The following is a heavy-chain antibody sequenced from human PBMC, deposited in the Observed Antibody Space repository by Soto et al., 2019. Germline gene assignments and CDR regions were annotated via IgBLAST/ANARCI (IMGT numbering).Heavy chain of an antibody. CDR1: GGSISSSNW. CDR3: ARLETGYSIFIDSYFDL. D-gene: IGHD6-13*01. CDR2: IYHRGST. Sequence: QVQLQESGPGLVKPSGTLSLTCAVSGGSISSSNWWSWVRQPPGKGLEWIGEIYHRGSTNYNPSLKRRGSISVAKSTTKFPLKLSSVTAEDTDVYYCARLETGYSIFIDSYFDLWGRGTLVTVSS. J-gene: IGHJ2*01. V-gene: IGHV4-4*02.